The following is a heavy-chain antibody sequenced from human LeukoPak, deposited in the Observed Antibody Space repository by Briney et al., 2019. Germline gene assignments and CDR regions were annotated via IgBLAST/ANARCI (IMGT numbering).Heavy chain of an antibody. CDR2: IGASGADT. CDR3: VKASHSGGYEN. V-gene: IGHV3-23*01. D-gene: IGHD3-22*01. Sequence: GGSLRLSCAASGFTFSNSGMTWVRQAPGKGREWVSGIGASGADTYYRDSVKGRFTISRDNSRSMVYLQMNSLRADDTSLYYCVKASHSGGYENWGQGTLVTVSS. CDR1: GFTFSNSG. J-gene: IGHJ4*02.